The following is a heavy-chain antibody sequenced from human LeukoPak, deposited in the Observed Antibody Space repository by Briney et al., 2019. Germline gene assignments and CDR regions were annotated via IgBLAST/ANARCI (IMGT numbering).Heavy chain of an antibody. CDR2: INHSGST. J-gene: IGHJ4*02. CDR3: ARVAEGYHYDSSGYYRSFDY. D-gene: IGHD3-22*01. V-gene: IGHV4-34*01. CDR1: GFTFSSYW. Sequence: PGGSLRLSCAASGFTFSSYWMSWIRQPPGKGLEWIGEINHSGSTNYNPSLKSRVTISVDTSKNQFSLKLSSVTAADTAVYYCARVAEGYHYDSSGYYRSFDYWGQGTLVTVSS.